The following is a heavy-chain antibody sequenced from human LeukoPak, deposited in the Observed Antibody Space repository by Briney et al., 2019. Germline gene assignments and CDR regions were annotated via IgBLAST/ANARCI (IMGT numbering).Heavy chain of an antibody. CDR1: RFTFSNYA. J-gene: IGHJ4*02. V-gene: IGHV3-23*01. CDR2: ISGSGGST. CDR3: AKCSGGSCYSPFDY. Sequence: GGSLRLSCAASRFTFSNYAMSWVRQAPGKGLEWVSAISGSGGSTYYVDSVKGRFTISRDNSKNTMYLQMNSLRAEDTAVYYCAKCSGGSCYSPFDYWGQGTLVTVSS. D-gene: IGHD2-15*01.